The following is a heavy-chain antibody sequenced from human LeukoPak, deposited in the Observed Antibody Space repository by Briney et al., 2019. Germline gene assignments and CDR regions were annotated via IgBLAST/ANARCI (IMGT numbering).Heavy chain of an antibody. Sequence: GGSLRLSCAASGFTFSDYYMSWLRPAPGKGREWVSYISSSGSTIYYADSVKGRFTNSRDNAKNSLYLQMNSLRAEDTAVYYCASSDYYDSSGYAWWGQGTLVTVSS. D-gene: IGHD3-22*01. CDR3: ASSDYYDSSGYAW. CDR1: GFTFSDYY. V-gene: IGHV3-11*01. J-gene: IGHJ4*02. CDR2: ISSSGSTI.